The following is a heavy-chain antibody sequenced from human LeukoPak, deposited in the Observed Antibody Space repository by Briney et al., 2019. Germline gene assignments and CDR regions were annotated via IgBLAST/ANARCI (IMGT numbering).Heavy chain of an antibody. V-gene: IGHV2-5*01. CDR3: AHSALAAGGSGSYYMEYYCYGMDV. J-gene: IGHJ6*02. CDR1: GFSLSTSGVG. D-gene: IGHD3-10*01. Sequence: SGPTLVNPTQTLTLTCTFSGFSLSTSGVGVGWIRLPPGKALEWLALIYWNDDKRYSPSLKSRLTITKDTSKNQVVLTMTNMDPVDTATYYCAHSALAAGGSGSYYMEYYCYGMDVWGQGTTVTVSS. CDR2: IYWNDDK.